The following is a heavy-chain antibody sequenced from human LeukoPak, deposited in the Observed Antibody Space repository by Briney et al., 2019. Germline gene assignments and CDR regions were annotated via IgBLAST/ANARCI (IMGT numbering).Heavy chain of an antibody. D-gene: IGHD3-3*01. V-gene: IGHV3-23*01. CDR2: ITGSGGST. CDR1: GFTFSNYG. CDR3: ARDERLLSFLK. Sequence: GGTLRLSCAASGFTFSNYGLSWVRQAPGKGLGWVSGITGSGGSTYYADSAKGRFTISRDNSKNTLYLQMNSLRAEDTAIYYCARDERLLSFLKWGQGTLVTVSS. J-gene: IGHJ4*02.